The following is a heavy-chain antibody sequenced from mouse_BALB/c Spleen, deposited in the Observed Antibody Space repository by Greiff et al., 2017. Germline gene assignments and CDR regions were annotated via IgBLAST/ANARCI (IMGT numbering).Heavy chain of an antibody. V-gene: IGHV5-17*02. CDR3: ARKYGINRYAMDY. J-gene: IGHJ4*01. D-gene: IGHD2-10*02. CDR1: GFTFSSFG. CDR2: ISSGSSTI. Sequence: EVKLMESGGGLVQPGGSRKLSCAASGFTFSSFGMHWVRQAPEKGLEWVAYISSGSSTIYYADTVKGRFTISRDNPKNTLFLQMTSLRSEDTAMYYCARKYGINRYAMDYWGQGTSVTVSA.